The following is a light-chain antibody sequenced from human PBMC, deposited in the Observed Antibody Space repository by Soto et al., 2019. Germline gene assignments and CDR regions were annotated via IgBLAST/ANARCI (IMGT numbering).Light chain of an antibody. V-gene: IGKV1-5*01. J-gene: IGKJ1*01. CDR3: QQYKSYSTWT. CDR2: DAS. Sequence: DIQMTQSPSTLSASVGDRVTITSRASQNVNKWLAWFHQKPWKVPKLLIFDASTLQTGVPSRFGGGGSGTEFTLTISGLQPDDFATYYCQQYKSYSTWTFGPGTKVDIK. CDR1: QNVNKW.